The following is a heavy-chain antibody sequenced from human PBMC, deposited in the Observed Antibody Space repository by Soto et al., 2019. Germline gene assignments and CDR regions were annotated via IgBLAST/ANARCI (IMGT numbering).Heavy chain of an antibody. J-gene: IGHJ4*02. D-gene: IGHD2-8*02. Sequence: EVQLVESGGALVQPGGSLRLSCATSGFTFSSYWMSWVRQAPGKGLEWVANVKQNSDERYYLDSVKGRFTISRDNVENSVYLQMDSLRAEDTAVYFCARDREPRYCPGGANCHGFDYWGQGTLVSVSS. CDR2: VKQNSDER. CDR1: GFTFSSYW. CDR3: ARDREPRYCPGGANCHGFDY. V-gene: IGHV3-7*01.